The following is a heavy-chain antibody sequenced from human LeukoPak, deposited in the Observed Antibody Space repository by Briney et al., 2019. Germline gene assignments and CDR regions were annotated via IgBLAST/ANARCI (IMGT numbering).Heavy chain of an antibody. CDR1: GFNFRSFG. CDR2: VSFERNDK. D-gene: IGHD1-26*01. V-gene: IGHV3-30*03. Sequence: PGGSLRLSCAASGFNFRSFGFHWVRQAPGKGLEWLAIVSFERNDKYYADSVKGRVTISGDESKNTLYLQMNSLRSEDTAVYYCARDPLRRGTSYLDNWGQGTLVTVAS. J-gene: IGHJ4*02. CDR3: ARDPLRRGTSYLDN.